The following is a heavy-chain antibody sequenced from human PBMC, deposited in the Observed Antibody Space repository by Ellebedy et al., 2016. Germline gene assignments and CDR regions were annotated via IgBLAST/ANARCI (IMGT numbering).Heavy chain of an antibody. D-gene: IGHD3-10*01. CDR1: GFTFSAFE. Sequence: GESLKISCAASGFTFSAFEMQWVRQASGKGLEWVGRMRSKADGYETAYAAPVKGRFTVSRDDSKNTAYLQMTSLKTEDSAVYYCTRYFYVSRSEDYGMDVWGQGTTVTVS. CDR3: TRYFYVSRSEDYGMDV. V-gene: IGHV3-73*01. J-gene: IGHJ6*02. CDR2: MRSKADGYET.